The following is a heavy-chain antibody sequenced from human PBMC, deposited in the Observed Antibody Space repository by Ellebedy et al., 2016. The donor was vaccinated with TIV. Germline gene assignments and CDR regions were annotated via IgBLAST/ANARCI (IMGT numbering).Heavy chain of an antibody. CDR3: TTDLSSSGWYGGGDY. J-gene: IGHJ4*02. CDR1: GFIFSNAW. V-gene: IGHV3-15*01. D-gene: IGHD6-19*01. CDR2: IKSKTDGGTT. Sequence: PGGSLRLSCAASGFIFSNAWMSWVRQAPGKGLEWVGHIKSKTDGGTTDYAAPVKGRFTISRDDSKNTLNLQMNSLKTEDTAVYYCTTDLSSSGWYGGGDYWGQGTLVTVSS.